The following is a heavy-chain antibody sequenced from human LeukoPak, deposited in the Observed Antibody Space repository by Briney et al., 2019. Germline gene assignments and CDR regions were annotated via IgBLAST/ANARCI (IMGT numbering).Heavy chain of an antibody. V-gene: IGHV4-4*07. CDR1: GASISSFY. D-gene: IGHD3-3*01. J-gene: IGHJ5*02. CDR3: ARDSVTNSAIGFDL. CDR2: IYNTGSA. Sequence: SETLSLTCKVSGASISSFYWGWIRQPAGKGLEWIGRIYNTGSANYNPSLQSRVTMSLDTSKNQLSLKVKSVTAADTAVYYCARDSVTNSAIGFDLWGQGTLVTVSS.